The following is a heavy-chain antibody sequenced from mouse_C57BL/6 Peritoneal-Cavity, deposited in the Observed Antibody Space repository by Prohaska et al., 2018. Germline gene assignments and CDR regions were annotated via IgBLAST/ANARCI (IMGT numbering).Heavy chain of an antibody. Sequence: PGASVKISCKASGYTFTDYYMNWLKQSHGKSLAWIGDINPNNGGTSYNQKFKGKDTVTVEKSCSTAYREIRSLTSEYSAVYYCASDGNLDDYAMDYWGQGTSVTVYS. CDR1: GYTFTDYY. D-gene: IGHD2-1*01. V-gene: IGHV1-26*01. J-gene: IGHJ4*01. CDR3: ASDGNLDDYAMDY. CDR2: INPNNGGT.